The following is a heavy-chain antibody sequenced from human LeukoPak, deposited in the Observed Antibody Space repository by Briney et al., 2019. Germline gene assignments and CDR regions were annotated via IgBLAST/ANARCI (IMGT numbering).Heavy chain of an antibody. CDR2: IYYSGST. J-gene: IGHJ4*02. CDR1: GGSISSYY. D-gene: IGHD3-9*01. CDR3: ARLDYDILTGYYHFDY. Sequence: SETLSLTCTVSGGSISSYYWSWIRQPPGKGPEWIGYIYYSGSTNYNPSLKSRVTISVDTSKNQFSLKLSSVTAADTAVYYCARLDYDILTGYYHFDYWGQGTLVTVSS. V-gene: IGHV4-59*08.